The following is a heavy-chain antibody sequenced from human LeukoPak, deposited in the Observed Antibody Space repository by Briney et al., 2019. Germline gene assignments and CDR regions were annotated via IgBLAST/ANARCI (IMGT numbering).Heavy chain of an antibody. CDR2: IVVGSGNT. J-gene: IGHJ3*02. D-gene: IGHD1-7*01. CDR3: AAFGGTGTTAGAFDI. Sequence: SVKVSCKASGYTFTSSAVQWVRQARGQRVEWIGWIVVGSGNTNYAQKFQERVTITRDMSTSTAYMELSSLRSEDTAVYYCAAFGGTGTTAGAFDIWGQGTMVTVSS. CDR1: GYTFTSSA. V-gene: IGHV1-58*01.